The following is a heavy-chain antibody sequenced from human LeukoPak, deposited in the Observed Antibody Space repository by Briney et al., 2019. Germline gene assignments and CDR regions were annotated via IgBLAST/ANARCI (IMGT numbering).Heavy chain of an antibody. V-gene: IGHV3-15*01. CDR2: IKSKTDGGTT. J-gene: IGHJ6*03. CDR3: TTYTDYYYYYMDV. D-gene: IGHD2-2*02. CDR1: GFTFSNAW. Sequence: GGSLRLSCAASGFTFSNAWMSWVRQAPGKGLEWVGRIKSKTDGGTTDYAAHVKGRFTISRDDSKNTLYLQMNSLKTEDTAVYYCTTYTDYYYYYMDVWGKGTTVTVSS.